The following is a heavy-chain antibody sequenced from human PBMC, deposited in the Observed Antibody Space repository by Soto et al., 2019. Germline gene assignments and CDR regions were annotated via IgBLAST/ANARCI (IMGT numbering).Heavy chain of an antibody. CDR1: GYSFTSYG. D-gene: IGHD1-1*01. Sequence: GASVKVSCKASGYSFTSYGIHWVRQAPGQRLEWMGWINAANGDTIYSPTFQGRVTITRDTSASTAYMELSSLRFEDTAVYYCVRRQGSPTRMNWFDPWCQATLVTVSS. CDR2: INAANGDT. J-gene: IGHJ5*02. CDR3: VRRQGSPTRMNWFDP. V-gene: IGHV1-3*01.